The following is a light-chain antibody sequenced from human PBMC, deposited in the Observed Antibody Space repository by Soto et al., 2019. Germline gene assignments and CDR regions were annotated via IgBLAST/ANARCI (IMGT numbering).Light chain of an antibody. CDR2: GAS. J-gene: IGKJ1*01. V-gene: IGKV3-15*01. CDR1: QSVSSN. CDR3: KHYNSWPRTWT. Sequence: IVMTQSPATLSVSPGERATLSCRASQSVSSNVAWYQQIPGQTPRLLIYGASTRATTIPVRFSGSGSGTEFTLTISSLQSEEWAVYQCKHYNSWPRTWTVGQVTKGDIK.